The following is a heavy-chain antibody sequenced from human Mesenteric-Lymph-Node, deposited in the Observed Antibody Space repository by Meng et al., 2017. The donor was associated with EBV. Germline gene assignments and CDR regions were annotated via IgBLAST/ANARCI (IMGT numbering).Heavy chain of an antibody. CDR2: VYHSGSA. CDR1: GGSITNGNW. CDR3: ARVGWGVRGYYFDY. Sequence: QVQLQESGPGPVKPSGTLSLTCAVSGGSITNGNWWSWVRQVPGKGLEWIAEVYHSGSANYNPSLESRVTVSVDRSNNHFSLKVTSVTAADTAVYYCARVGWGVRGYYFDYWGQGTLVTVSS. D-gene: IGHD3-10*01. V-gene: IGHV4-4*02. J-gene: IGHJ4*02.